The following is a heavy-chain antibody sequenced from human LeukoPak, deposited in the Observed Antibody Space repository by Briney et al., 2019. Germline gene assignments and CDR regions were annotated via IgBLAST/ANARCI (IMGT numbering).Heavy chain of an antibody. D-gene: IGHD1-1*01. CDR2: IYPGDSDT. CDR1: GYSFTSYW. Sequence: GESLKISCKGSGYSFTSYWIGWVRQMPGKGLEWIGIIYPGDSDTRYSPSFQGQVTISADKSISTAYLQWSSLKASDTAMYYCARRGVKYNWNDDGNRHFDYWGQGTLVTVSS. CDR3: ARRGVKYNWNDDGNRHFDY. J-gene: IGHJ4*02. V-gene: IGHV5-51*01.